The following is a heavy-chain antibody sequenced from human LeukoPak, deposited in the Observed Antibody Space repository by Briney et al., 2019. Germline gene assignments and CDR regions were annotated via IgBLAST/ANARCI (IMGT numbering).Heavy chain of an antibody. CDR3: ATGPLPVGSYPWVGVDV. D-gene: IGHD3-10*01. CDR1: GYTLTELS. Sequence: ASVKVSCKVSGYTLTELSMHWVRQAPGKGLEWMGGFDPEDGETIYAQKFQGRVTMTEDTSTDTAYMELSSLRSEDTAVYYCATGPLPVGSYPWVGVDVWGQGTTVTVSS. CDR2: FDPEDGET. J-gene: IGHJ6*02. V-gene: IGHV1-24*01.